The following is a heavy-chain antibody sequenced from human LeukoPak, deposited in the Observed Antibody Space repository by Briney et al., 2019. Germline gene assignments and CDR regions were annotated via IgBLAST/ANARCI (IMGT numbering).Heavy chain of an antibody. CDR2: INHRGST. CDR3: ARISSSWSLSYYYYMDV. V-gene: IGHV4-34*01. CDR1: GGSFSGYY. D-gene: IGHD6-13*01. Sequence: SETLSLTCAVYGGSFSGYYWSWIRQPPGKGLEWIGEINHRGSTNYNPSLKSRVTISVDTSKNQFSLKLSSVTAADTAVYYCARISSSWSLSYYYYMDVWGKGTTVTVSS. J-gene: IGHJ6*03.